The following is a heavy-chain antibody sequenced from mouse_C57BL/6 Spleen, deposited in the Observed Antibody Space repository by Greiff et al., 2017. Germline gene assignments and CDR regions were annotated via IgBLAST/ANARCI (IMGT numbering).Heavy chain of an antibody. CDR1: GYTFTSYW. CDR3: ARSRGNSYYFDY. V-gene: IGHV1-53*01. Sequence: QVHVKQPGTELVKPGASVKLSCKASGYTFTSYWMHWVKQRPGQGLEWIGNINPSNGGTNYNEKFKSKATLTVDKSSSTAYMQLSSLTSEDSAVYYCARSRGNSYYFDYWGQGTTLTVSA. J-gene: IGHJ2*01. CDR2: INPSNGGT. D-gene: IGHD2-1*01.